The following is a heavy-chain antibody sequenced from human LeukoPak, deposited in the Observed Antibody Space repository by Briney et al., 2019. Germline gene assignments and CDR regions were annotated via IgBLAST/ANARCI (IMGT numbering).Heavy chain of an antibody. Sequence: PGGSLRLSCAASGFTFSSYWMNWVRQAPGKGPEWVANIKQDGSEKFYVDSVKGRFTISRDNAKNSLYLQMNSLRAEDTAVYYCAREGVTDFDYWGQETLVTVSS. V-gene: IGHV3-7*01. CDR2: IKQDGSEK. CDR3: AREGVTDFDY. D-gene: IGHD2-21*02. J-gene: IGHJ4*02. CDR1: GFTFSSYW.